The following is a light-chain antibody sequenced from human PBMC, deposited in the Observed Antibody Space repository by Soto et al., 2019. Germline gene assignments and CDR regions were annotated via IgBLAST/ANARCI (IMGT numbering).Light chain of an antibody. CDR3: AAWDDSLNGHV. CDR2: TAH. Sequence: QSVLTQPHSASVTPGQRVTISCSGSSSNIGTSSVHWFQRLPGTTPKLLISTAHQLPSGVPVPFSGSKSGTSASLAISGLQSEDEADYYCAAWDDSLNGHVFGTGTNVIVL. CDR1: SSNIGTSS. J-gene: IGLJ1*01. V-gene: IGLV1-44*01.